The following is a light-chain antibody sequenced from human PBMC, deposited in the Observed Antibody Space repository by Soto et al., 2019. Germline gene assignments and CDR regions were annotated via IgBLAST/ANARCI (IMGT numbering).Light chain of an antibody. CDR3: QSHDSSLSGWV. V-gene: IGLV1-40*01. CDR1: SSNIGADFD. CDR2: GNN. J-gene: IGLJ3*02. Sequence: QSVLTQPPSISGAPGQRVTISCTGSSSNIGADFDVHWYQQVPGTAPELLIYGNNNRPSGVPDRFSGSKSGTSASLAITGLQAEDEADYYCQSHDSSLSGWVFGGGTKLTVL.